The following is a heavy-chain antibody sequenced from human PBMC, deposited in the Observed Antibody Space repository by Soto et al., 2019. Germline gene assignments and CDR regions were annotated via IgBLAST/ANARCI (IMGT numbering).Heavy chain of an antibody. CDR2: INHSGST. CDR1: GGSFSCDY. V-gene: IGHV4-34*01. D-gene: IGHD4-17*01. J-gene: IGHJ4*02. Sequence: SETLSLTCAVYGGSFSCDYWSWIRQPPGKGLEWIGEINHSGSTNYNPSLKSRVTISVDTAKNQFSLKLSSVTAADTAVYYCESPDYGGNPALNYWGQGTLVT. CDR3: ESPDYGGNPALNY.